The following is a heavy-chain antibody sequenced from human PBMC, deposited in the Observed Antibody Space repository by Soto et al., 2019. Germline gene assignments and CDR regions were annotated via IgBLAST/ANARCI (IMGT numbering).Heavy chain of an antibody. CDR3: ARDDYGDVHTPY. Sequence: QVQLVQSGAEVKKPGSSVKVSCKASGGTFSSYTISWVRQAPGQGLEWMGRIIPILGIANYAQKFQGRVTITADKSTSTADMELSSLRSEDTAVYYCARDDYGDVHTPYWGQGTLVTVSS. CDR1: GGTFSSYT. J-gene: IGHJ4*02. D-gene: IGHD4-17*01. V-gene: IGHV1-69*08. CDR2: IIPILGIA.